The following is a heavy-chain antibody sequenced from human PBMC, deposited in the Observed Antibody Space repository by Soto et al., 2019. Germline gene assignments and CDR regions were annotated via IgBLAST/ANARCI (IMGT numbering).Heavy chain of an antibody. V-gene: IGHV1-46*01. Sequence: ASVKVSCKASGYMFTYYYIHWVRQAPGQGLEWMGIINPNSGTTTYAQSFQGRVTMTRDTSTSTVYMELTSLTSEDTAIYYCARSPPTSLLALWWFDPWGQGTLVTVSS. CDR3: ARSPPTSLLALWWFDP. CDR1: GYMFTYYY. D-gene: IGHD2-21*01. J-gene: IGHJ5*02. CDR2: INPNSGTT.